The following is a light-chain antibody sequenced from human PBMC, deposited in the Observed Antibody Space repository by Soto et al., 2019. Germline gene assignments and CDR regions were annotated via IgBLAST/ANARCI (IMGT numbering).Light chain of an antibody. CDR2: HAS. CDR1: QGVSTS. CDR3: QHGYDRPHT. J-gene: IGKJ4*01. V-gene: IGKV3-11*01. Sequence: EIVLTQSPPTPPLFPGEEANVSCRARQGVSTSLAWYEQKPVRAPRLLIYHASKRTTVVPARFSGSGYRTDVTLTIGALEPEDSAHYYCQHGYDRPHTFGGGTKGEIK.